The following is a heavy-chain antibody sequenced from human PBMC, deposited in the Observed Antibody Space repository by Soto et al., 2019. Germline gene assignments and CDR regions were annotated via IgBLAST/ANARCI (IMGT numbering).Heavy chain of an antibody. CDR2: IFHSGDT. D-gene: IGHD6-19*01. CDR3: AYSTGWYRHDV. V-gene: IGHV4-4*02. Sequence: QVQLQESGPGLVKPSGTLSLTCAVSGDSISKSRWWTWVRQPPGKGLEWIGDIFHSGDTNYNPSLKSRVFISEGKSQNQFSLKVSSVTAADTAVYYCAYSTGWYRHDVWGQGTLVTVSS. J-gene: IGHJ3*01. CDR1: GDSISKSRW.